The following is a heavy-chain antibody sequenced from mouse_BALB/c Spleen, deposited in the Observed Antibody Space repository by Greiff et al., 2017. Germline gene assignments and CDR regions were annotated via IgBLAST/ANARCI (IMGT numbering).Heavy chain of an antibody. D-gene: IGHD1-2*01. CDR2: ISSGGST. Sequence: DVKLVESGGGLVKPGGSLKLSCAASGFTFSSYAMSWVRQTPEKRLEWVASISSGGSTYYPDSVKGRFTISRDNARNILYLQMSSLRSEDTAMYYCASLHYYGYVAMDYWGQGTSVTVSS. V-gene: IGHV5-6-5*01. J-gene: IGHJ4*01. CDR3: ASLHYYGYVAMDY. CDR1: GFTFSSYA.